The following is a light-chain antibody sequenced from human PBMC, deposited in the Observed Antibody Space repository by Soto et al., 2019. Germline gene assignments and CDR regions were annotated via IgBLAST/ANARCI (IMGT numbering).Light chain of an antibody. CDR2: EGG. V-gene: IGLV2-23*01. CDR1: SSDVGSYDL. Sequence: QSVLTQPASVSGSPGQSITISCTGISSDVGSYDLVSWYQQHPGKAPKLMIYEGGKRPSGVSNRFSGSKSGNAASLTISGLQPEDEADYYCCSYAASHVVFGGGTKLTVL. J-gene: IGLJ2*01. CDR3: CSYAASHVV.